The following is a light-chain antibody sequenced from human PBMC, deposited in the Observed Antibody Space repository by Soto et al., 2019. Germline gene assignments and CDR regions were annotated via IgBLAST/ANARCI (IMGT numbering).Light chain of an antibody. J-gene: IGLJ1*01. Sequence: QSVVTQPASVSGSPGQSITISCTGTSSDVGGYNYVSWYQQHPGKAPKLMIFEVSNRPSGVSNRFSGSKSGNTASLTISGLQAEDEADYYCSSYTSSSSYNYVFGTGTKLTVL. CDR1: SSDVGGYNY. V-gene: IGLV2-14*01. CDR2: EVS. CDR3: SSYTSSSSYNYV.